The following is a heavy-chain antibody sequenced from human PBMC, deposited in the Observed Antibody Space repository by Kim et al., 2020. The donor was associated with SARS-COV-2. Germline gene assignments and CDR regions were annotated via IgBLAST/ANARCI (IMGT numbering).Heavy chain of an antibody. CDR1: GGSISSSSYY. CDR3: ARYGGYCTNGVCYSAPRGYFDY. Sequence: SETLSLTCTVSGGSISSSSYYWGWIRQPPGKGLEWIGSIYYSGSTYYNPSLKSRVTISVDTSKNQFSLKLSSVTAADTAVYYCARYGGYCTNGVCYSAPRGYFDYWGQGTLVTVSS. J-gene: IGHJ4*02. D-gene: IGHD2-8*01. V-gene: IGHV4-39*01. CDR2: IYYSGST.